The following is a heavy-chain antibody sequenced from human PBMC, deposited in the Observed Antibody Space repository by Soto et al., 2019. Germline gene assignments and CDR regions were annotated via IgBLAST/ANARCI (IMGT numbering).Heavy chain of an antibody. Sequence: QVQLVESGGGVVQPGRSLRLSCAASGFTFSRYDMHWVRQAPGKGLEWVAVIWYDGSNKYYADSVKGRFTISRDNSKNWLYVQMNGLRVEDTAVYYCARGGRGWYTDFQHWGQGALVTVSS. CDR2: IWYDGSNK. V-gene: IGHV3-33*01. CDR3: ARGGRGWYTDFQH. J-gene: IGHJ1*01. CDR1: GFTFSRYD. D-gene: IGHD6-19*01.